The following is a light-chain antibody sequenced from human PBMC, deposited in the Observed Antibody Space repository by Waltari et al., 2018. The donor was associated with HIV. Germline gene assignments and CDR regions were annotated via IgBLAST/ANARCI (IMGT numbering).Light chain of an antibody. J-gene: IGLJ3*02. Sequence: SYELTQPPSASVSPGQTARISCSGDALPTQSVFWYQQRPGQAPLMGIYRDKERPSGSPDRVSGSSAGTTVTLSISGVQAEDAADYYCQSADSTGTYWVFGGGTKLTVL. CDR3: QSADSTGTYWV. CDR1: ALPTQS. CDR2: RDK. V-gene: IGLV3-25*03.